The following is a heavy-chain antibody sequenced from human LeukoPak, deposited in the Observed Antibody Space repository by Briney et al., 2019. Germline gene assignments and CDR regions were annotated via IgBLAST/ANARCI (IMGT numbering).Heavy chain of an antibody. Sequence: GRSLRLSCAASGFTFGSYTMHWVRQARGKGLEWVALMSYDGSNKYYADSVKGRFTISRDNFRNTLYLQMNSLRTEDTAVYYCARHLSGGGFDYWGQGTLVTVSS. J-gene: IGHJ4*02. CDR1: GFTFGSYT. CDR3: ARHLSGGGFDY. CDR2: MSYDGSNK. V-gene: IGHV3-30-3*01.